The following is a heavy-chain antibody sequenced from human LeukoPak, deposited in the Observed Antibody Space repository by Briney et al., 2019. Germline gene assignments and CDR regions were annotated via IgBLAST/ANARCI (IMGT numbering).Heavy chain of an antibody. Sequence: GGSLRLSCAASGFTFSPYSMNWVRQAPGKGLEWVSSISSSSTYIYYADSVKGRFTISRDNAKNSLYLQMNSPSAEDTAVYYCARDVVGASLDYWGQGTLVTVSS. CDR2: ISSSSTYI. CDR3: ARDVVGASLDY. CDR1: GFTFSPYS. D-gene: IGHD1-26*01. J-gene: IGHJ4*02. V-gene: IGHV3-21*01.